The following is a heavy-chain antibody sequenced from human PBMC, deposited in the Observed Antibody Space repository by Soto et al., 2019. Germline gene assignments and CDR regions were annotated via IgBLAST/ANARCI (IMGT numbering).Heavy chain of an antibody. D-gene: IGHD3-10*01. Sequence: QVQLQESGPGLVKASQTLSLTCNVSGGSISSGGYYWTWIRQHPGKGLEWIGNIHHSGSTFYNPSLKRRVSISVDTSKNKFSLKLSSVKAADTAVYFCVRGVLSWGQGTLVTVSS. CDR3: VRGVLS. CDR2: IHHSGST. V-gene: IGHV4-31*03. J-gene: IGHJ1*01. CDR1: GGSISSGGYY.